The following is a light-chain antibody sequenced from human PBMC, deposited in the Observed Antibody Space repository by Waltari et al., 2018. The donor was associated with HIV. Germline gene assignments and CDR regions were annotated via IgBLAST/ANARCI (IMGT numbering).Light chain of an antibody. V-gene: IGLV2-23*02. CDR2: EVT. Sequence: QSALTQPASVSGSPGQSITISCTGPSSNVGSDDLFSWYQQHPGEAPKLIIYEVTKRPSGVSNRFSGSKSGNTASLTISGLQAEDEADYYCCSCPRSGIRYVFGTGTKVTVL. CDR3: CSCPRSGIRYV. J-gene: IGLJ1*01. CDR1: SSNVGSDDL.